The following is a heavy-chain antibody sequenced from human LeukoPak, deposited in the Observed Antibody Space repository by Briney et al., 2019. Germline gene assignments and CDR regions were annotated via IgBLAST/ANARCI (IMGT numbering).Heavy chain of an antibody. Sequence: PSETLSLTCAVSGGSFSGYYWSWIRQPPGKGLEWIGEINHSGSTNYNPSLKSRVTISVDTSKNQFSLKLSSVTAADTAVYYCARMRQCDYWGQGTLITVSS. J-gene: IGHJ4*02. CDR3: ARMRQCDY. CDR1: GGSFSGYY. CDR2: INHSGST. D-gene: IGHD6-19*01. V-gene: IGHV4-34*01.